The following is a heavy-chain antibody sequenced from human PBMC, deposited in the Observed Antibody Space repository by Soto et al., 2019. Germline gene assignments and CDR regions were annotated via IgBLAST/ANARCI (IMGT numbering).Heavy chain of an antibody. CDR3: ARDFRSSSWYLRRWFDP. D-gene: IGHD6-13*01. V-gene: IGHV4-30-4*01. Sequence: SETLYLTCTVSGGSISSGDYYWSWIRQPPGKGLEWIGYIYYSGSTYYNPSLKSRVTISVDTSKNQFSLKLSSVTAADTAVYYCARDFRSSSWYLRRWFDPWGQGTLVTVSS. J-gene: IGHJ5*02. CDR1: GGSISSGDYY. CDR2: IYYSGST.